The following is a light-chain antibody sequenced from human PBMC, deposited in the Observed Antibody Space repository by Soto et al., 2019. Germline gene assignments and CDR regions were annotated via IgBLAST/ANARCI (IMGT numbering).Light chain of an antibody. Sequence: QSVRTQPPSASGSPGQSVTISCTGTSSDVGGFNLVSWYQHHPGKAPKLMIYEVTKRPSGVPDRFSGSKSGNTASLTVSGLQTEDEADYYCSSYAGSIYVFGTGTKVTVL. CDR1: SSDVGGFNL. V-gene: IGLV2-8*01. CDR3: SSYAGSIYV. CDR2: EVT. J-gene: IGLJ1*01.